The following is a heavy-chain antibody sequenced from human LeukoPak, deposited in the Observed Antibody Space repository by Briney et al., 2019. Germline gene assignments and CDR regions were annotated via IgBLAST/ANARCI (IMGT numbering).Heavy chain of an antibody. Sequence: ASVKVSCKASGYTFTSYYMHWVRQSPGQGLEWRGVINPSSGSTSYAQKFQGRVTMTRDTSTSTVYMELSSLRSEDTAVYYCAKDVSIDDSSGYYDYWGQGTLVTVSS. D-gene: IGHD3-22*01. CDR1: GYTFTSYY. V-gene: IGHV1-46*01. CDR3: AKDVSIDDSSGYYDY. J-gene: IGHJ4*02. CDR2: INPSSGST.